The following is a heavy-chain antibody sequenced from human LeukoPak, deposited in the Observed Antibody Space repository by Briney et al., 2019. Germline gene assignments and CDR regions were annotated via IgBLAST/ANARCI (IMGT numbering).Heavy chain of an antibody. CDR3: ARDGTPEYDHIWGRPQLY. CDR2: INPSGGST. CDR1: GYTFTRYY. V-gene: IGHV1-46*01. D-gene: IGHD3-16*01. Sequence: ASVTVSCTASGYTFTRYYLHWVRQAPGQGLEWMGIINPSGGSTRYAQKFQGRVTMTRDTSTSTVYMELKSLRSEDTAIYYCARDGTPEYDHIWGRPQLYWGQGTPVIVSS. J-gene: IGHJ4*02.